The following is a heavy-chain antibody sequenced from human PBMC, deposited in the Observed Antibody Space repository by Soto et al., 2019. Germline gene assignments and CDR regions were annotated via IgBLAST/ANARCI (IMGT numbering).Heavy chain of an antibody. V-gene: IGHV1-69*01. D-gene: IGHD5-12*01. Sequence: QVQLVQSGAEVRKPGSSVKVSCKASGLTYSSSAISWVRQAPGQGQEWMGGINPILGTPDYAPKFQGRVTITADESTRTVYMDLGSLRSEDTAMYYCARGGVDVVATSDFDYWGQGTLVTVSS. CDR1: GLTYSSSA. CDR2: INPILGTP. J-gene: IGHJ4*02. CDR3: ARGGVDVVATSDFDY.